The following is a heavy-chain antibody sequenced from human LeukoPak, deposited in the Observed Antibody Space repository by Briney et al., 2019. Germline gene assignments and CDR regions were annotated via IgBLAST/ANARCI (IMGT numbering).Heavy chain of an antibody. J-gene: IGHJ4*02. CDR1: GFTFSSYG. Sequence: GGSLRLSCAASGFTFSSYGMRWVRQAPGKGLEWVAVIWYDGSNKYYADSVKGRFTISRDNSKNTLYLQMNSLRAEDTAVYYCARDLSYDSSGYATGYWGQGTLVTVSS. CDR3: ARDLSYDSSGYATGY. V-gene: IGHV3-33*01. CDR2: IWYDGSNK. D-gene: IGHD3-22*01.